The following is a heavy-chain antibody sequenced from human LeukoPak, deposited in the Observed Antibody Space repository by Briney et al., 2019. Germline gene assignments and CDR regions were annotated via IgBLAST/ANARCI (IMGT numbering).Heavy chain of an antibody. CDR3: ARETVVITAFDI. D-gene: IGHD3-22*01. CDR1: GFTFSSYA. CDR2: IYSGGST. Sequence: GGSLRLSCAASGFTFSSYAMSWVRQAPGKGLEWVSVIYSGGSTYYADSVKGRFTISRDNSKNTLYLQMNSLRAEDTAVYYCARETVVITAFDIWGQGTMVTVSS. J-gene: IGHJ3*02. V-gene: IGHV3-66*01.